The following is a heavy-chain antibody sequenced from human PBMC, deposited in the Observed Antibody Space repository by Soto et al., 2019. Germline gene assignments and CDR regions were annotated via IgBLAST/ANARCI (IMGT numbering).Heavy chain of an antibody. D-gene: IGHD3-22*01. J-gene: IGHJ4*02. CDR2: ISSNGGST. Sequence: GGSLRLSCSASGFTFSSYAMHWVRQAPGKGLEYVSAISSNGGSTYYADSVKGRFTISRDNSKNTLYLQMSSLRAEDTAVYYCVKPYEYNYYDSSGYWFDYWGQGTLVTVSS. V-gene: IGHV3-64D*08. CDR1: GFTFSSYA. CDR3: VKPYEYNYYDSSGYWFDY.